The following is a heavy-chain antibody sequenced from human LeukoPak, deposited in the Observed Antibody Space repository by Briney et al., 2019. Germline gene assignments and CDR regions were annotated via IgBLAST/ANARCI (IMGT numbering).Heavy chain of an antibody. CDR3: ARARKSGGITMIRGVKDRGWFDP. CDR1: GFTFSSYA. D-gene: IGHD3-10*01. V-gene: IGHV3-23*01. J-gene: IGHJ5*02. Sequence: GGSLRLSCVVSGFTFSSYAMSWVRQAPGKGLEWVSGISGSGGSTYYADSVKGRFTISRDNSKNTLYLQMNSLRAEDTAVYYCARARKSGGITMIRGVKDRGWFDPWGQGTLVTVSS. CDR2: ISGSGGST.